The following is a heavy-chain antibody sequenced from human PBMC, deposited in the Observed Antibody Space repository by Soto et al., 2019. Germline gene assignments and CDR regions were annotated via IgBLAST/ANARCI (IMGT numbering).Heavy chain of an antibody. Sequence: QMQLQESGPGLVRPSGTLSLTCAVSSGSLSSSNWWSWVRQSPGKGVEWIGEIYDRGSTNYSLSLKSRVTISVDKPKNQVSLKLISVTAADTAIYYCATRMTDTRVYYYYYMDVWGKGTAVTVSS. V-gene: IGHV4-4*02. CDR3: ATRMTDTRVYYYYYMDV. CDR2: IYDRGST. CDR1: SGSLSSSNW. D-gene: IGHD2-15*01. J-gene: IGHJ6*03.